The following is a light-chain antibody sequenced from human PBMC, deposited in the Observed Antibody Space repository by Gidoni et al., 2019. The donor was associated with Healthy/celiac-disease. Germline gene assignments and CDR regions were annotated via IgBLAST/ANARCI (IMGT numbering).Light chain of an antibody. CDR2: KAS. V-gene: IGKV1-5*03. J-gene: IGKJ1*01. Sequence: DIQITQSPSTLSASVGDRVTITCRARQSISSWLAWYQQKPGKAPKLLIYKASSLESGVPSRFSGSGSGTEFTLTISSLQPDDFATYYCQQYNSYSPTTFXQXTKVEIK. CDR1: QSISSW. CDR3: QQYNSYSPTT.